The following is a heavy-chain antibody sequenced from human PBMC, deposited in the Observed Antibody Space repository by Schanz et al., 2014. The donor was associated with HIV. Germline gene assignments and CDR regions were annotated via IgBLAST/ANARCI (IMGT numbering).Heavy chain of an antibody. Sequence: QVQLVQSGAEVKKPGSSVKVSCKASGGTFSSSAISXXXXAPGQGLEWMGGIIPIFDTTNYAQKFQGRVSMTTDTSTSTVYMELRSLRSEDTAVYYCARDLGGDFWSSQGGLDPWGQGTLVTVSS. V-gene: IGHV1-69*06. CDR2: IIPIFDTT. J-gene: IGHJ5*02. CDR3: ARDLGGDFWSSQGGLDP. CDR1: GGTFSSSA. D-gene: IGHD3-3*01.